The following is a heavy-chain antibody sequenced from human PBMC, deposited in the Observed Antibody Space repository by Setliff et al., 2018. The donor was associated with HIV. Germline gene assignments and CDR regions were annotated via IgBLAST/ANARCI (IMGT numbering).Heavy chain of an antibody. Sequence: SVKVSCKASGFTFNHYALSWVRQAPGQRPEWMGGTNPQSDIANYAQKFQGRVTITTDESTSTAYMELSSLRSEDTAVYYCARDSEWGSYIFWTFDIWGQGTMVTVSS. D-gene: IGHD1-26*01. V-gene: IGHV1-69*05. CDR3: ARDSEWGSYIFWTFDI. J-gene: IGHJ3*02. CDR1: GFTFNHYA. CDR2: TNPQSDIA.